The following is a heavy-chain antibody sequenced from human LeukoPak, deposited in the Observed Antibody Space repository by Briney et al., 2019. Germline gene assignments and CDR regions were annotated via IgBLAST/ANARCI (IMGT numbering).Heavy chain of an antibody. CDR2: TGYDGSKE. V-gene: IGHV3-33*01. Sequence: GGSLRLSCAVSGFTFSAYGMHWVRQAPGKGLEWGAVTGYDGSKEYYLDAVKGGFTISRDNSKNTLFLQMNSLRVDDTAVYYCARDWNGSPAYDTFDFWGQGTMVTVSS. CDR3: ARDWNGSPAYDTFDF. J-gene: IGHJ3*01. CDR1: GFTFSAYG. D-gene: IGHD1-26*01.